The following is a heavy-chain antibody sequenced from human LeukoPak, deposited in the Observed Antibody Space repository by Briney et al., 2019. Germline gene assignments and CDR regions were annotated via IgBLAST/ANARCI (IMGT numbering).Heavy chain of an antibody. V-gene: IGHV4-39*07. CDR1: GDSISGSNYH. CDR2: VHHTGRA. J-gene: IGHJ5*02. CDR3: ARLVVTSGLDWFDP. Sequence: PSETLSLTCTVSGDSISGSNYHWGWIRQPPGKGLEWLGTVHHTGRAFYNPSLRGRTTVSVDTSKNQFSLKLTSVTAADTAVYYCARLVVTSGLDWFDPWGQGTLVTVSS. D-gene: IGHD3-22*01.